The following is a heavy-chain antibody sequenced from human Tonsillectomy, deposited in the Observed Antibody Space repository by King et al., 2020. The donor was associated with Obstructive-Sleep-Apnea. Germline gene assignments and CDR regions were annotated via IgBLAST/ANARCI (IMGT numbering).Heavy chain of an antibody. CDR3: ASPVYGDYWYFDL. D-gene: IGHD4-17*01. Sequence: LQLQESGPGLVKPSETLSLTCTVSGGSISSSSYYWGWIRQPPGKGLEWIGSIYYSGSTYYNPSLKSRVTISVDTSKNQFSLKLSSVTAADTAVYYCASPVYGDYWYFDLWGRGTLVTVSS. CDR1: GGSISSSSYY. CDR2: IYYSGST. J-gene: IGHJ2*01. V-gene: IGHV4-39*07.